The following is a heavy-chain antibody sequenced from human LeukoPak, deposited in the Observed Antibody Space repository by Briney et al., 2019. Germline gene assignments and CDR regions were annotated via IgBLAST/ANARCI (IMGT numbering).Heavy chain of an antibody. V-gene: IGHV3-7*01. CDR2: IKQDGSAK. CDR3: ARVYQSTSGRAIDY. D-gene: IGHD2-2*01. Sequence: GGSLRLSCAASGFTFSSYVMSWVRQAPGKGLEWVANIKQDGSAKDYVDSVKGRFTISRENAKNSLYLQMNSLRVDDTAIYYCARVYQSTSGRAIDYWGQGTLVTVSS. J-gene: IGHJ4*02. CDR1: GFTFSSYV.